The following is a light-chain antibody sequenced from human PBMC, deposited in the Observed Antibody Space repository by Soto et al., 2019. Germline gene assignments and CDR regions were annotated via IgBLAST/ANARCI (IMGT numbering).Light chain of an antibody. J-gene: IGKJ1*01. CDR1: HSLFFGSNNKNF. CDR3: LQYFSTPRT. CDR2: WSS. Sequence: DVVVTQSPDSLAVSLGERATINCRSSHSLFFGSNNKNFLSWYQQKPGHPPKLLITWSSTRESGVPDRFTGSGSGKDFSLTITNLQAEDVAVYYCLQYFSTPRTFGQGTKVEIK. V-gene: IGKV4-1*01.